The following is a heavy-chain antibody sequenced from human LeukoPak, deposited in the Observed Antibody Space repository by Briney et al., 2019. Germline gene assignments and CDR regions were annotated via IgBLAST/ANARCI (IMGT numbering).Heavy chain of an antibody. CDR2: INPNSGGT. CDR3: ARSNYGGNQRYFQH. D-gene: IGHD4-23*01. V-gene: IGHV1-2*02. CDR1: GYTFTGYY. Sequence: ASVKVSCKASGYTFTGYYMHWVRQAPGQGLEWMGWINPNSGGTNHAQKFQGRVTMTRDTSISTAYMELSRLRSDDTAVYYCARSNYGGNQRYFQHWGQGTLVTVSS. J-gene: IGHJ1*01.